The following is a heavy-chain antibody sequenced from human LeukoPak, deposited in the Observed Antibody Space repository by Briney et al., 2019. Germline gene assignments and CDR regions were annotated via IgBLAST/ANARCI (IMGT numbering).Heavy chain of an antibody. CDR2: IYYSGST. V-gene: IGHV4-59*01. CDR1: GGSISSYY. D-gene: IGHD1-14*01. Sequence: SETLSLTCTVSGGSISSYYWSWIRQPPGKGLEWIGYIYYSGSTNYNPSLKSRVTISVDTSKSQFSLKLSSVTAADTAVYYCASHKTDYYYYGMDVWGQGTTVTVSS. J-gene: IGHJ6*02. CDR3: ASHKTDYYYYGMDV.